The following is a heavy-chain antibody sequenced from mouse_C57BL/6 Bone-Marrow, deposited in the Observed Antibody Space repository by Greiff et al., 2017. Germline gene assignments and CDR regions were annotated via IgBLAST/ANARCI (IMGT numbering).Heavy chain of an antibody. CDR1: GFTFSSYA. Sequence: DVKLVESGGGLVKPGGSLKLSCAASGFTFSSYAMSWVRQTPEKRLEWVATISDGGSYTYYPDNVKGRFTISRDNAKNNLYLQMSHLKSEDTAMYYCARGDFGRCACWGQGTLVTVSA. J-gene: IGHJ3*01. CDR3: ARGDFGRCAC. D-gene: IGHD3-3*01. V-gene: IGHV5-4*03. CDR2: ISDGGSYT.